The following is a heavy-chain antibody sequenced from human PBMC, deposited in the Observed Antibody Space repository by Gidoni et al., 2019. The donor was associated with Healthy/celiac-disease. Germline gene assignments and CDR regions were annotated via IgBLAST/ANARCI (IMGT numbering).Heavy chain of an antibody. V-gene: IGHV4-30-2*01. CDR3: ARESTTTGIVDY. D-gene: IGHD1-1*01. Sequence: QLQLQDSGSGLLKPSPTLSLTCAVSGRSISSGGYSWSCVRRPPGKGLEWIGYIYHSGSTYYNPSLKSRVPISVDRSKNQFSLKLSSVTAADKAVYYCARESTTTGIVDYWGQGTLVTVSS. CDR1: GRSISSGGYS. J-gene: IGHJ4*02. CDR2: IYHSGST.